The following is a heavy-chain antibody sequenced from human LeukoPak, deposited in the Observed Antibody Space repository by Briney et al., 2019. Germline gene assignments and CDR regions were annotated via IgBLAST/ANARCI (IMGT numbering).Heavy chain of an antibody. CDR3: ATVGPDSSRNPYYYGMDV. J-gene: IGHJ6*02. CDR1: GYTLTELS. Sequence: ASVKVSCKVSGYTLTELSMHWVRQAPGKGLEWMGGFYPEDGETIYAQKFQGRVTMTEDTSTDTAYMELSSLRSEDTAVYYCATVGPDSSRNPYYYGMDVWGQGTTVTVSS. D-gene: IGHD6-13*01. CDR2: FYPEDGET. V-gene: IGHV1-24*01.